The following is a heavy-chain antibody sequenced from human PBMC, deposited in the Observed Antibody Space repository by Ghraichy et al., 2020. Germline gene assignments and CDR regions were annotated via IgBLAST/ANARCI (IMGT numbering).Heavy chain of an antibody. CDR2: TYYRSKWYN. J-gene: IGHJ6*02. CDR1: GDSVSSNSAA. D-gene: IGHD1-26*01. Sequence: SCAISGDSVSSNSAAWNWIRQSPSRGLEWLGRTYYRSKWYNDYAVSVKSRITINPDTSKNQFSLQLNSVTPEDTAVYYCARGGSYPIYYYYYGMDVWGQGTTVTVSS. V-gene: IGHV6-1*01. CDR3: ARGGSYPIYYYYYGMDV.